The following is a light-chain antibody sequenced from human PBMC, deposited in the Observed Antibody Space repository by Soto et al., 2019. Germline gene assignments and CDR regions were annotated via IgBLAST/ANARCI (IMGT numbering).Light chain of an antibody. CDR2: DVS. V-gene: IGLV2-14*01. CDR3: SSYRSSSNSYV. Sequence: QSVLTQPASVSASPGQSITISCTGTSSDLGDYDFVSWYQQLPGQAPKLIIYDVSDRPSRISNRFSGSKSGTTASLTISGLQAEDEADYFRSSYRSSSNSYVFGTGTKVTVL. CDR1: SSDLGDYDF. J-gene: IGLJ1*01.